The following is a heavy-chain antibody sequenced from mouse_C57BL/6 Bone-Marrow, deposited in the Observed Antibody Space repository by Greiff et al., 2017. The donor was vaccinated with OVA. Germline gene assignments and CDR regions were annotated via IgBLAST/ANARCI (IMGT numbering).Heavy chain of an antibody. D-gene: IGHD2-4*01. CDR3: AAIYYDYDGYFDY. CDR2: IHPNSGST. V-gene: IGHV1-64*01. J-gene: IGHJ2*01. CDR1: GYTFTSYW. Sequence: VKLQQPGAELVKPGASVKLSCKASGYTFTSYWMHWVKQRPGQGLEWIGMIHPNSGSTNYNEKFKSKATLTVDQSSSTAYMQLSSLPSEDSSVYYCAAIYYDYDGYFDYWGQGTTLTVAS.